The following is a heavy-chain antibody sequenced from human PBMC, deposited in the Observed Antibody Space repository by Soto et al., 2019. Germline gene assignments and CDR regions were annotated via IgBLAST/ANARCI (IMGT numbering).Heavy chain of an antibody. CDR3: ARGLSSPSATGI. D-gene: IGHD6-6*01. Sequence: SETLSLTCTVSGGSVSSCCNYWGWVRQPPGKGLEWIGSIHNSGSTSYNPSLKSRVTISVDTPKNQFSLNLTSVTAADTAVYFCARGLSSPSATGIWGQGTLVTVSS. CDR1: GGSVSSCCNY. CDR2: IHNSGST. J-gene: IGHJ4*02. V-gene: IGHV4-39*01.